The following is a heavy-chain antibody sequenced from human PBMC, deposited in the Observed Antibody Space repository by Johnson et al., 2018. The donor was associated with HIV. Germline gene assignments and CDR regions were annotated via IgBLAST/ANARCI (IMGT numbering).Heavy chain of an antibody. D-gene: IGHD5-18*01. CDR1: GFTVSSNY. J-gene: IGHJ3*02. CDR3: ARGGIRGYSYGPGAFDI. CDR2: IYSGGSP. Sequence: VQLVESGGGLVQPGGSLTLSCAASGFTVSSNYMSWVRQAPGKGLEWVSVIYSGGSPYYADSVKGRFTISRDNSKNTLYLQMNSLRAEDTAVYYCARGGIRGYSYGPGAFDIWGQGTMVTVSS. V-gene: IGHV3-66*01.